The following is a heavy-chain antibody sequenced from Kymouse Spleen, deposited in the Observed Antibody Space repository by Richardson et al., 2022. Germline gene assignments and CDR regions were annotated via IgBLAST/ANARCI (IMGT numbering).Heavy chain of an antibody. D-gene: IGHD2-2*02. Sequence: QVQLVQSGAEVKKPGASVKVSCKASGYTFTSYGISWVRQAPGQGLEWMGWISAYNGNTNYAQKLQGRVTMTTDTSTSTAYMELRSLRSDDTAVYYCAAHIVVVPAAILYYYGMDVWGQGTTVTVSS. CDR2: ISAYNGNT. V-gene: IGHV1-18*01. J-gene: IGHJ6*02. CDR1: GYTFTSYG. CDR3: AAHIVVVPAAILYYYGMDV.